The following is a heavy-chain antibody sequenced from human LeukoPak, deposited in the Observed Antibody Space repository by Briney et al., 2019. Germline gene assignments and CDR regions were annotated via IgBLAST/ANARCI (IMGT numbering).Heavy chain of an antibody. V-gene: IGHV1-46*01. CDR2: INPSGGST. D-gene: IGHD2-2*02. CDR1: GCTFTSYY. J-gene: IGHJ6*02. Sequence: ASVKVPCKASGCTFTSYYMHWVRQAPGQGLEWMGIINPSGGSTSYAQKFKDRVTMTRDTSTSIVYMELSSLRSEDTAVYYCARDQTDCSRTNCYNLHYGMDVWGQGTTVTVSS. CDR3: ARDQTDCSRTNCYNLHYGMDV.